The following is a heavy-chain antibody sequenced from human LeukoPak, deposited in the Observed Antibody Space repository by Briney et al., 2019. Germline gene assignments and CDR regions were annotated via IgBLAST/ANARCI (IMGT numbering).Heavy chain of an antibody. CDR1: GFTLSSYA. D-gene: IGHD5-12*01. CDR2: ISGSGGST. Sequence: GGCPRLSCAASGFTLSSYAMSWVRQAPGKGLGWVSAISGSGGSTYYADSVKGRFTISRDNSKNTLYLQMNSLRAEDTAVYYCAKGSGYGSYFQHWGQGTLVTVSS. CDR3: AKGSGYGSYFQH. V-gene: IGHV3-23*01. J-gene: IGHJ1*01.